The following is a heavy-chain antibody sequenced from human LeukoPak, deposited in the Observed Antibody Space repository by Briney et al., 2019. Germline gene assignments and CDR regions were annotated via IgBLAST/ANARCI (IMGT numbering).Heavy chain of an antibody. D-gene: IGHD6-13*01. CDR2: ISNSGSTK. V-gene: IGHV3-48*03. CDR3: AAVFGAAAGVF. J-gene: IGHJ4*02. Sequence: GGSLRLSCAASGFTFSSYEMNWIRQAPGKGLEWISYISNSGSTKYYADSVKGRFTISRDNAKKSLYLQMNSLRAEDTAVYYCAAVFGAAAGVFWGQGTLVTVSS. CDR1: GFTFSSYE.